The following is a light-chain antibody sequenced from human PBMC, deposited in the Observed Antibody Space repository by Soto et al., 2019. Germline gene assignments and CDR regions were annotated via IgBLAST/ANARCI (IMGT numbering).Light chain of an antibody. Sequence: EIVLTQSPGTLSLSPGERATLSCRASQSISSSYLAIAWYQQKPGQPPRLLIYGASSRATGIPDRFSGSGSATDFTLTIIRLEPEDFAVYYCQQHETSPWTFGQGTRVEIK. CDR3: QQHETSPWT. CDR2: GAS. V-gene: IGKV3-20*01. CDR1: QSISSSY. J-gene: IGKJ1*01.